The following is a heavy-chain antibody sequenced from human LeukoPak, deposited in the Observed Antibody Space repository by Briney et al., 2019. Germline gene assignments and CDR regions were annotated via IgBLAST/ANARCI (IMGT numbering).Heavy chain of an antibody. D-gene: IGHD5-18*01. Sequence: ASVKVSCKASGYTFTGYYMHWVRQAPGQGLEWMGWINPNIGGTNYAQKFQGRVTMTRDTSISTAYMELSRLRSDGTAVYYCAREKNSYGYVGCDFDYWGQGTLVTVSS. CDR2: INPNIGGT. CDR3: AREKNSYGYVGCDFDY. CDR1: GYTFTGYY. V-gene: IGHV1-2*02. J-gene: IGHJ4*02.